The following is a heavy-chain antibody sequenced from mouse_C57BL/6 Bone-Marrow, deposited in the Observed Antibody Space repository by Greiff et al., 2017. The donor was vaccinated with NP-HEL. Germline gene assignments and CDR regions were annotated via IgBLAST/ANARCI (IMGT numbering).Heavy chain of an antibody. D-gene: IGHD1-1*01. CDR3: TCGSREIYFDY. CDR1: GYTFTSYG. CDR2: IYPRSGNT. Sequence: QVQLQQSGAELARPGASVKLSCKASGYTFTSYGISWVKQRPGQGLEWIGEIYPRSGNTYYNEKFKGKATLTADKSSSTAYMELRSLTSEDSAVYFCTCGSREIYFDYWGQGTTLTVSS. V-gene: IGHV1-81*01. J-gene: IGHJ2*01.